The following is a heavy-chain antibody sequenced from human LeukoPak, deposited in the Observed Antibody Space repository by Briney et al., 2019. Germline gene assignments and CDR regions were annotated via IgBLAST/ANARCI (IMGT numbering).Heavy chain of an antibody. J-gene: IGHJ4*02. CDR2: INHSGST. CDR3: ARRKWLISDY. V-gene: IGHV4-39*07. D-gene: IGHD6-19*01. CDR1: GGSISSGGYY. Sequence: SETLSLTCTVSGGSISSGGYYWSWIRQPPGKGLEWIGEINHSGSTNYNPSLKSRVTISVDTSKNQFSLKLSSVTAADTAVYYCARRKWLISDYWGQGTLVTVSS.